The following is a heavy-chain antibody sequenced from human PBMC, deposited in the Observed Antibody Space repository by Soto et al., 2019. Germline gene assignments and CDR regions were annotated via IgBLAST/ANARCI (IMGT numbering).Heavy chain of an antibody. J-gene: IGHJ6*02. D-gene: IGHD2-15*01. Sequence: GGSLRLSCAASGFTFSDYYMSWIRQAPGKGLEWVSYISSSGSTIYYADSVKGRFTISRDNAKNSLYLQMNSLRAEDTAVYYCARDEGAIVVVVAATPSRTGNYGMDVWGQGTTVTVSS. V-gene: IGHV3-11*01. CDR1: GFTFSDYY. CDR3: ARDEGAIVVVVAATPSRTGNYGMDV. CDR2: ISSSGSTI.